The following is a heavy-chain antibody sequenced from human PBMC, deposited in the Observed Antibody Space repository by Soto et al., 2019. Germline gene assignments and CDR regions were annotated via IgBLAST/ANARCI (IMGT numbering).Heavy chain of an antibody. CDR1: GFTLSAYG. D-gene: IGHD3-10*01. V-gene: IGHV3-30*18. CDR3: AKDFKVSGSHYGTLNYYYGMDV. CDR2: ISYDGYLK. Sequence: SLRLSCAAPGFTLSAYGMQWVRQAPGKGLEWVAVISYDGYLKYYVDAVKGRFTVARDNSKNTLFLEMNSLRVEDTAVYFCAKDFKVSGSHYGTLNYYYGMDVWGQGTTVTVSS. J-gene: IGHJ6*02.